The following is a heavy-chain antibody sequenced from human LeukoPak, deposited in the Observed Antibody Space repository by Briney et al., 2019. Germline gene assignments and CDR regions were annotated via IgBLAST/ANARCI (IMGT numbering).Heavy chain of an antibody. CDR2: IHYSGSA. CDR3: ARGSSYGRFDY. CDR1: GGSISTYY. D-gene: IGHD5-18*01. J-gene: IGHJ4*02. Sequence: SETLSLTCTVSGGSISTYYWSWIRQPPGKGLEWIGYIHYSGSAYYDPSLKSRVTISVDTSKNQFSLKLSSVTAADTAVYYCARGSSYGRFDYWGQGTLVTVSS. V-gene: IGHV4-59*08.